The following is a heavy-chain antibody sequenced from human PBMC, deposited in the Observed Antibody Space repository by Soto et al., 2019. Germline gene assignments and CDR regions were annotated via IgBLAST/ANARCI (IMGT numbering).Heavy chain of an antibody. CDR1: GGSISSYY. D-gene: IGHD3-10*01. CDR2: IYYSRST. Sequence: QVQLQESGPGLVKPSETLSLTCTVSGGSISSYYWSWIRQPPGKGLEWIGNIYYSRSTNYNPSLKSRVTISVDTSKNQFSLKLSSVTAADTAVYYCARVHYYGSGSYLGDYNWFDPWGQGTLVTVSS. V-gene: IGHV4-59*01. J-gene: IGHJ5*02. CDR3: ARVHYYGSGSYLGDYNWFDP.